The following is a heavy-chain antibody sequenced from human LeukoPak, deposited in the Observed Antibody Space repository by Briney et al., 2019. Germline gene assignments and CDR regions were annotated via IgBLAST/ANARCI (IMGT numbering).Heavy chain of an antibody. CDR3: ARGTSSSWYFRY. J-gene: IGHJ1*01. Sequence: GASVKVSCKASGGTFSSYAFSWVRQAPGQGLEWMGGIIPIFGTTNYAQKLQGRVTMTTDTSTSTAYMELGSLRSDDTAVYYCARGTSSSWYFRYWGQGTLVTVSS. V-gene: IGHV1-69*05. CDR2: IIPIFGTT. CDR1: GGTFSSYA. D-gene: IGHD6-13*01.